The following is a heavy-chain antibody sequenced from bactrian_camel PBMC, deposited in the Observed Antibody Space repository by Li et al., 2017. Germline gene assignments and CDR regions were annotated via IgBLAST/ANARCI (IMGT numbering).Heavy chain of an antibody. CDR3: VRSLYYSDGEIDFGY. V-gene: IGHV3S37*01. D-gene: IGHD2*01. CDR2: IYFLGGIT. CDR1: GFTFGDYA. Sequence: HVQLVESGGGLVQPGGSLRLSCAASGFTFGDYAMYWVRRAPGKDREWVGHIYFLGGITVYDDSVKGRFTISRDNAKNTLYLQLNSLETEDTAMYYCVRSLYYSDGEIDFGYWGQGTQVTVS. J-gene: IGHJ6*01.